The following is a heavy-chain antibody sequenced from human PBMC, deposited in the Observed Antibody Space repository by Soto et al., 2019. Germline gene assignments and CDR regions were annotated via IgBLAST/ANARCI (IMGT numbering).Heavy chain of an antibody. CDR3: AKPGGRDYYYYGMDV. CDR1: GFTFSSYA. D-gene: IGHD3-16*01. J-gene: IGHJ6*02. CDR2: ISYDGSNK. V-gene: IGHV3-30*18. Sequence: PGGSLRLSCAASGFTFSSYAMHWVRQAPGKGLEWVAVISYDGSNKYYADSVKGRFTISRDNSKNTLYLQMNSLRAEDTAVYYCAKPGGRDYYYYGMDVWGQGTTVTVSS.